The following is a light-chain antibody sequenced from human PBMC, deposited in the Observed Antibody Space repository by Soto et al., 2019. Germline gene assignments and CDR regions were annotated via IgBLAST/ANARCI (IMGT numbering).Light chain of an antibody. CDR1: QSVRNNY. J-gene: IGKJ1*01. V-gene: IGKV3-20*01. CDR3: QQYNRYPRT. Sequence: EIVLTQSPGTLSLSPGERATLSCRASQSVRNNYLAWYQQKPGQAPRLLIYDASSRATGIPDRFSGGGSGTDFTLTISRLEPEDFAVYYCQQYNRYPRTFGQGTKVDIK. CDR2: DAS.